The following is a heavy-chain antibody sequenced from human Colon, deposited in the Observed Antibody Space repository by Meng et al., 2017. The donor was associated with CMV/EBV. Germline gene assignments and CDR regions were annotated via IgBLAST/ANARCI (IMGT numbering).Heavy chain of an antibody. D-gene: IGHD3-22*01. CDR2: VYWDDDR. V-gene: IGHV2-5*02. Sequence: GVGVGLIRQPPGKALEWLATVYWDDDRRYSPSLRSKVSISKDSSRNQVVLTMTNMDPVDTATYFCARTAKARTSYYEHFDYWGQGILVTVSS. J-gene: IGHJ4*02. CDR1: GVG. CDR3: ARTAKARTSYYEHFDY.